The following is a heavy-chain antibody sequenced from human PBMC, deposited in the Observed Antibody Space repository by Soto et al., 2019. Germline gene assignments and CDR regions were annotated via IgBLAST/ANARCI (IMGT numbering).Heavy chain of an antibody. J-gene: IGHJ6*03. Sequence: PSETLSLTCTVSGGSISSYYWSWIRQPPGKGLEWTGYIYYSGSTNYNPSLKSRVTISVDTSKNQFSLKLSSVTAADTAVYYCARDLGITMVREPPYYYMDVWGKGTTVTVSS. D-gene: IGHD3-10*01. V-gene: IGHV4-59*01. CDR3: ARDLGITMVREPPYYYMDV. CDR1: GGSISSYY. CDR2: IYYSGST.